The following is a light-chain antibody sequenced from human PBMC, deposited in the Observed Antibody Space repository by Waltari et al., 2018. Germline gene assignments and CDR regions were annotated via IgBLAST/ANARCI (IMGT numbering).Light chain of an antibody. J-gene: IGKJ1*01. CDR3: QQYNSDDWT. CDR2: EVS. V-gene: IGKV1-5*01. Sequence: DIQMTRSPSTLSAFVGERVTITCRASQSINRWVAWYQQKPGKDPKSLIHEVSSLVSGVPSRFSGSGSGTEFTLTISSLQPDDFATYYCQQYNSDDWTFGQGTKVEI. CDR1: QSINRW.